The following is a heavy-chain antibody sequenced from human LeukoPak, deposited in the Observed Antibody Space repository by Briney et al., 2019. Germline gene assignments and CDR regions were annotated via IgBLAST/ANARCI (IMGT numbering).Heavy chain of an antibody. D-gene: IGHD3-22*01. J-gene: IGHJ3*01. V-gene: IGHV4-39*01. CDR1: GGSISSTGYC. CDR3: AKAGVRYFDSSGLYAFDF. CDR2: IYYSGST. Sequence: SETLSLTCAVSGGSISSTGYCWAWIRQPPGKGLEWIGTIYYSGSTYPNTSLKSRIPMSVDTSRNQFSLKLSSVAAAATAVYYCAKAGVRYFDSSGLYAFDFWGQGTTVTVSS.